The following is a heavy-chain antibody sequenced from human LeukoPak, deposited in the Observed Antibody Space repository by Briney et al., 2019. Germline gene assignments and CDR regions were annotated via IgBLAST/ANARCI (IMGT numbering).Heavy chain of an antibody. CDR3: AKETYLSLDY. D-gene: IGHD2/OR15-2a*01. Sequence: GGSLRLSCAASGFTFSNYGMHWVRLAPGRGLEWVALISYDGSNKYYADSVKGRFTISRDNSKNTLYLQMNSLRAEDTAVYYCAKETYLSLDYWGQGTLVTVSS. J-gene: IGHJ4*02. CDR2: ISYDGSNK. CDR1: GFTFSNYG. V-gene: IGHV3-30*18.